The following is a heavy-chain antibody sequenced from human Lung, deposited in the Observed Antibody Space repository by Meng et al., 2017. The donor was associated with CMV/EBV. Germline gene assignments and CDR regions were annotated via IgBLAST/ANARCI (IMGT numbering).Heavy chain of an antibody. J-gene: IGHJ6*02. CDR2: INPNTGGT. CDR3: ASPYVLRNYGMDV. V-gene: IGHV1-2*02. D-gene: IGHD2-8*01. CDR1: GYTFTGYY. Sequence: ASXXVSXKASGYTFTGYYIHWVRQAPGQGLEWMGWINPNTGGTNYAQNFQGRVTMTRDTSISAVYMELSRLRSDDTAVYYCASPYVLRNYGMDVWGQGTTVNGAS.